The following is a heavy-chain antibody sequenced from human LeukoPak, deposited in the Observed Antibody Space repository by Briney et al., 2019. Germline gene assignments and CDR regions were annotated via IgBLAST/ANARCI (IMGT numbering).Heavy chain of an antibody. V-gene: IGHV3-13*01. CDR3: ARERGSSGVFDY. CDR2: IGTAGDT. CDR1: GFTFSSYA. D-gene: IGHD2-8*01. Sequence: QPGGSLRLSCAASGFTFSSYAMTWVRQAPGKGLEWVSAIGTAGDTYYPGSVKGRFTISRENAKNSLYLQMNSLRAGDTAVYHCARERGSSGVFDYWGQGTLVTVSS. J-gene: IGHJ4*02.